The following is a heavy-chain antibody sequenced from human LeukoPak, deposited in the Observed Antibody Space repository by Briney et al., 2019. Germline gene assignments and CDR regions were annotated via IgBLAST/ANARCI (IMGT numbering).Heavy chain of an antibody. Sequence: PGGSLRLSCAASGFTFSSYAMSWVRQAPGKGLEWVSAISGSGGSTYYADSVKGRFTISRDNSKNTLYLQMNSLRAEDTAVYYCARDYIWGSYRYTGSHDYWGQGTLVTVSS. CDR1: GFTFSSYA. V-gene: IGHV3-23*01. D-gene: IGHD3-16*02. CDR2: ISGSGGST. J-gene: IGHJ4*02. CDR3: ARDYIWGSYRYTGSHDY.